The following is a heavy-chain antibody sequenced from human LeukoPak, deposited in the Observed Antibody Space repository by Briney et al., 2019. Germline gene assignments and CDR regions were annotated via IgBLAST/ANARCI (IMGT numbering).Heavy chain of an antibody. D-gene: IGHD1-1*01. CDR3: ARLPERPRAGY. CDR2: IYYSGSP. J-gene: IGHJ4*02. Sequence: SETLSLTCTLSGGSISSSSYFWAWIRQPPGKGREWIGSIYYSGSPYYNSSLKSRVTISVDTTKNQFSLKLSSVTAAATAVYYCARLPERPRAGYWGQGTLVSVSS. CDR1: GGSISSSSYF. V-gene: IGHV4-39*01.